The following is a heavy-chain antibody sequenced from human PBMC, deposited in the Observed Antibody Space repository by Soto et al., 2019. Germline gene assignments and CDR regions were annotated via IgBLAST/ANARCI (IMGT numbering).Heavy chain of an antibody. D-gene: IGHD2-2*01. CDR3: AKDPNVVVVPAATGGMDV. CDR2: INPKSGAT. V-gene: IGHV1-2*02. Sequence: GPVKVSCKASGYTFTSFGISWGRQAPGQGLEGMGRINPKSGATKYAQKFQGRVSMTRVTSISTAYMELSSLRSDDTALYYCAKDPNVVVVPAATGGMDVWGQGTTVTVSS. J-gene: IGHJ6*02. CDR1: GYTFTSFG.